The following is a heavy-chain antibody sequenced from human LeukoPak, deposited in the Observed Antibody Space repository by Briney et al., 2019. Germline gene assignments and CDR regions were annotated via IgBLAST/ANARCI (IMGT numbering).Heavy chain of an antibody. V-gene: IGHV3-48*04. CDR2: ISRSATTI. CDR3: ARVGALSSSWLLY. D-gene: IGHD6-13*01. J-gene: IGHJ4*02. Sequence: PAGSLRLSCAASGFTFSNYWMHWVRQAPGKGLEWVSSISRSATTIYYADSVKGRFTISRDNAKNSLYLQMNSLRAEDTAVYFCARVGALSSSWLLYWGQGTLVTVSS. CDR1: GFTFSNYW.